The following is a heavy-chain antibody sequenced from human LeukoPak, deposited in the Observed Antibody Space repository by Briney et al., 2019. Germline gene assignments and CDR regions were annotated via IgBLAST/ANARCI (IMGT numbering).Heavy chain of an antibody. CDR2: IYTSGST. Sequence: SETLSLTCTVSGGSISSGSYYWSWIRQPAGTGLEWIGRIYTSGSTNYNPSLKSRVTISVDTSKNQFSLKLSSVTAADTAVYYCAREGARYSGYDSWGQGTPVTVSS. V-gene: IGHV4-61*02. CDR3: AREGARYSGYDS. J-gene: IGHJ4*02. D-gene: IGHD5-12*01. CDR1: GGSISSGSYY.